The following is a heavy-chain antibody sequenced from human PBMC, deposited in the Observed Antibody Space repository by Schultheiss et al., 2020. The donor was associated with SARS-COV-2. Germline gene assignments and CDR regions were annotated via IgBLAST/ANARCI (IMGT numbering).Heavy chain of an antibody. J-gene: IGHJ4*02. CDR3: ARDEDGGCPFTNFDY. CDR2: ISYDGSNK. CDR1: GFTFSSYG. D-gene: IGHD3-16*01. Sequence: GESLKISCAASGFTFSSYGMHWVRQAPGKGLEWVAVISYDGSNKYYADSVKGRFTISRDNAKNSLYLQMNSLRAEDTAVYYCARDEDGGCPFTNFDYWGQGTLVTVSS. V-gene: IGHV3-30*03.